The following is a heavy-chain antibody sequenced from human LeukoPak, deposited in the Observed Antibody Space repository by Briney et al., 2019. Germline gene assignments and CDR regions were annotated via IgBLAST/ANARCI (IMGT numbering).Heavy chain of an antibody. Sequence: SETLSLTCTVSGGSISSYYWSWIRQPPGKGLEWIGYIYYSGSTNYNPSLKSRVTISVDTSKNQFSLKLSSVTAADTAVYYCARDTIAAAVIYFDYWGQGTLVTVSS. CDR1: GGSISSYY. V-gene: IGHV4-59*01. D-gene: IGHD6-13*01. CDR3: ARDTIAAAVIYFDY. J-gene: IGHJ4*02. CDR2: IYYSGST.